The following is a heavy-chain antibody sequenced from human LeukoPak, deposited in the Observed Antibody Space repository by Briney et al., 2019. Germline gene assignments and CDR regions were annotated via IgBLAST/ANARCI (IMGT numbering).Heavy chain of an antibody. J-gene: IGHJ4*02. CDR3: ARGHATLGY. CDR2: INHSGST. Sequence: KASETLSLTCAVYGGSLSGYYWSWIRQPPGKGLEWIGEINHSGSTNYNPSLKSRVTISVDTSKNQFSLKLSSVTAADTAVYYCARGHATLGYWGQGTLVTVSS. V-gene: IGHV4-34*01. CDR1: GGSLSGYY.